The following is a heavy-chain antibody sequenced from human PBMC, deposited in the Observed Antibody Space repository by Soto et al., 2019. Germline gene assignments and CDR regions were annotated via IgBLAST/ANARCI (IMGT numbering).Heavy chain of an antibody. J-gene: IGHJ6*02. CDR1: EYSFTSYW. CDR3: ARLGCSSTSCYTVKYYYYGMDV. Sequence: GESLKISCKGSEYSFTSYWIGWVRQMPGKGLEWMGIIYPRDSDTRYSPSFQGQVTISADKSISTAYLQWSSLKASDTAMYYCARLGCSSTSCYTVKYYYYGMDVWGQGTTVTVSS. D-gene: IGHD2-2*02. V-gene: IGHV5-51*01. CDR2: IYPRDSDT.